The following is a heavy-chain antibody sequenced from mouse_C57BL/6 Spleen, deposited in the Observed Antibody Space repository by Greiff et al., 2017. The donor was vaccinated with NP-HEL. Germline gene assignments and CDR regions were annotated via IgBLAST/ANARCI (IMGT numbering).Heavy chain of an antibody. J-gene: IGHJ4*01. CDR2: IYPGDGDT. Sequence: LVESGPELVKPGASVKISCKASGYAFSSSWMNWVKQRPGKGLEWIGRIYPGDGDTNYNGKFKGKATLTADKSSSTAYMQLSSLTSEDSAVYFCAERAYYSNYDAMDYWGQGTSVTVSS. V-gene: IGHV1-82*01. CDR1: GYAFSSSW. D-gene: IGHD2-5*01. CDR3: AERAYYSNYDAMDY.